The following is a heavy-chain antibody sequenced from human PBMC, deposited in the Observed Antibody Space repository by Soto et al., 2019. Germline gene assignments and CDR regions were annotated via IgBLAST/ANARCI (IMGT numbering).Heavy chain of an antibody. CDR3: ARSEEDSDYYYYGMDV. Sequence: PSQTLSLTCVGSGDTVSSNSVAWNWVRQSPSRGLEWLGRTYYRSRWYSDYAVSVRRRIDINADTSKNQVSLQLNSVTPEDTAVYYCARSEEDSDYYYYGMDVLGQGTTV. J-gene: IGHJ6*02. V-gene: IGHV6-1*01. D-gene: IGHD2-15*01. CDR1: GDTVSSNSVA. CDR2: TYYRSRWYS.